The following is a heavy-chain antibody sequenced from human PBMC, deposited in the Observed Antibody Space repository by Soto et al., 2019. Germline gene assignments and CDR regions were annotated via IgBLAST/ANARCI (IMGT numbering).Heavy chain of an antibody. CDR2: ISGSGGST. CDR3: AKDQAAWHQWEPAGRFDY. J-gene: IGHJ4*02. CDR1: GFTFSSYA. Sequence: GGSLRLSCAASGFTFSSYAMSWVRQAPGKGLEWVSAISGSGGSTYYADSVKGRFTISRDNSKNTLYLQMNSLRAEDTAVYYCAKDQAAWHQWEPAGRFDYWGQGTLVTVSS. V-gene: IGHV3-23*01. D-gene: IGHD1-26*01.